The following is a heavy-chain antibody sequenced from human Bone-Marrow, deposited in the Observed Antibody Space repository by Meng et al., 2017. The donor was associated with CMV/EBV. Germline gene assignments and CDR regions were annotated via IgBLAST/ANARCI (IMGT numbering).Heavy chain of an antibody. Sequence: SETLSLTCAVYGGSFSGYYWSWIRQPPGKGLEWIGEINHSGSTNYNPSLKSRVTISVDTSKNQFSLKLSSVTAADTAVYYCARGRRVAPAAVDSNNDYWGQGTRVTVSS. CDR1: GGSFSGYY. CDR3: ARGRRVAPAAVDSNNDY. D-gene: IGHD2-2*01. J-gene: IGHJ4*02. CDR2: INHSGST. V-gene: IGHV4-34*01.